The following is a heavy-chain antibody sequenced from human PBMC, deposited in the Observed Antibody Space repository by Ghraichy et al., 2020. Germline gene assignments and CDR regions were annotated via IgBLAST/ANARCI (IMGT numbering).Heavy chain of an antibody. CDR2: INHSGST. J-gene: IGHJ6*02. D-gene: IGHD3-9*01. CDR1: GGSFSGYY. Sequence: SQTLSLTCAVYGGSFSGYYWSWIRQPPGKGLEWIGEINHSGSTNYNPSLKSRVTISVDTSKNQFSLKLSSVTAADTAVYYCQYYDILTGVYGMDVWGQGTTVTVSS. V-gene: IGHV4-34*01. CDR3: QYYDILTGVYGMDV.